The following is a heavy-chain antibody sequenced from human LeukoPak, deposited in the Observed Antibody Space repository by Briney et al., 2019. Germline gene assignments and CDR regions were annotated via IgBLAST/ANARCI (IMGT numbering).Heavy chain of an antibody. D-gene: IGHD3-22*01. Sequence: GGSLRLSCAASGFTFSSFWMSWIRQAPGKGLEWVSYISSSGSTIYYADSVKGRFTISRDNAKNSLYLQMNSLRAEDTAVYYCARWLPEYYFDYWGQGTLVTVSS. CDR3: ARWLPEYYFDY. CDR2: ISSSGSTI. CDR1: GFTFSSFW. V-gene: IGHV3-11*01. J-gene: IGHJ4*02.